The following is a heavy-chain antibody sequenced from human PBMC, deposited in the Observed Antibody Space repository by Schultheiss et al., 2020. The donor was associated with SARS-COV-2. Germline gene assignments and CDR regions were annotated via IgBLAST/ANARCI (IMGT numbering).Heavy chain of an antibody. D-gene: IGHD3-3*01. CDR3: ARAVWSGRKGYYFDY. V-gene: IGHV3-48*03. CDR1: GFTFSSHE. J-gene: IGHJ4*02. CDR2: ISSSGSAI. Sequence: GGSLRLSCAASGFTFSSHEMNWVRQAPGKGLEWVSYISSSGSAIYYADSVKGRFTISRDSAENSLYLQMNSLRAEDTAVYYCARAVWSGRKGYYFDYWGQGTLVTVSS.